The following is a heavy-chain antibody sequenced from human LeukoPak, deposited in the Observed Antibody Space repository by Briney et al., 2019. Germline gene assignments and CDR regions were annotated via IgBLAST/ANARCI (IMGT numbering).Heavy chain of an antibody. V-gene: IGHV4-34*01. D-gene: IGHD2-21*02. CDR2: INHSGST. CDR3: ARVHIVVVTAIAPYPDY. Sequence: SETLSLTCAVYGGSFSGYYWSWIRQPPGKGLEWIGEINHSGSTNYNPSLKSRVTISVDTSKNQFSLKLSSVTAADTAVYYCARVHIVVVTAIAPYPDYWGQGTLVTVSS. CDR1: GGSFSGYY. J-gene: IGHJ4*02.